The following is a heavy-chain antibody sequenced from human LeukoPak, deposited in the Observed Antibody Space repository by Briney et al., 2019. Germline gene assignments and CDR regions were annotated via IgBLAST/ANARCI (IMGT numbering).Heavy chain of an antibody. D-gene: IGHD2-15*01. CDR1: GFTFTSSA. CDR3: AAARLLRVFDY. V-gene: IGHV1-58*02. J-gene: IGHJ4*02. CDR2: LVVGSGNT. Sequence: GASVKVSCKASGFTFTSSAMQWVRQARGQRLEWIGWLVVGSGNTNYAQKFQERVTITRDMSTSTAYMELSSLRSEDTAVYYCAAARLLRVFDYWGQGTLVTVSS.